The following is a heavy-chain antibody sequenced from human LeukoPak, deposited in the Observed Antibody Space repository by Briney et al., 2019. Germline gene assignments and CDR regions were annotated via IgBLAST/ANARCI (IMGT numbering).Heavy chain of an antibody. CDR1: GFTFSDYY. CDR3: ARDAQRVRGVGVDY. V-gene: IGHV3-11*05. D-gene: IGHD3-10*01. J-gene: IGHJ4*02. Sequence: KPGGSLRLSCAASGFTFSDYYMSWIRQAPGKGLEWVSYISSSSSYTNYADSVEGRFTISRDNAKNSLYLQMNSLRAEDTAVYYCARDAQRVRGVGVDYWGQGTLVTVSS. CDR2: ISSSSSYT.